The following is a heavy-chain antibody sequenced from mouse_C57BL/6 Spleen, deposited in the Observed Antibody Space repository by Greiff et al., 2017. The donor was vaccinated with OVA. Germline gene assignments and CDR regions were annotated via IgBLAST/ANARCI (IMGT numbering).Heavy chain of an antibody. CDR3: ARASPGLLGY. V-gene: IGHV3-6*01. CDR2: ISYDGSN. J-gene: IGHJ2*01. Sequence: EVKLVESGPGLVKPSQSLSLTCSVTGYSITSGYYWNWIRQFPGNKLEWMGYISYDGSNNYNPSLQNRISITRDTSKNQFFLKLNSVTTEDTATYYCARASPGLLGYWGQGTTLTVSS. CDR1: GYSITSGYY.